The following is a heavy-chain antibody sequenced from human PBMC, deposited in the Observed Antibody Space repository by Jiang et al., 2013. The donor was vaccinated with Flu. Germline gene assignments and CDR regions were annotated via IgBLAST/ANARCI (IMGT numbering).Heavy chain of an antibody. D-gene: IGHD2-15*01. CDR3: VRKVGDY. Sequence: LLESGGGLVQPGGSLRLSCAASGFTFNTYWLSWVRQAPGKGLEWVANVKQDGSEKYYVDSVKGRFTISRDNAKNSLYLQMNSLRAEDTALYYCVRKVGDYWGQGTLVTVSS. V-gene: IGHV3-7*03. CDR1: GFTFNTYW. J-gene: IGHJ4*02. CDR2: VKQDGSEK.